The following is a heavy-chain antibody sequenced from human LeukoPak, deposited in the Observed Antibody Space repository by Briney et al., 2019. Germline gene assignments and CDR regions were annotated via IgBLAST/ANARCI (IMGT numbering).Heavy chain of an antibody. D-gene: IGHD5-24*01. J-gene: IGHJ4*02. Sequence: GGPLRLSCSSSGYTFSSYWMSWVRQAPEKGLEWVANIRQDGSEKHYADSVKGRFTISRDNAKNSLYLQMSSLRAEDSAVYYCARDYNYTTRDCIFNHWGQGTLVTVSS. V-gene: IGHV3-7*01. CDR3: ARDYNYTTRDCIFNH. CDR2: IRQDGSEK. CDR1: GYTFSSYW.